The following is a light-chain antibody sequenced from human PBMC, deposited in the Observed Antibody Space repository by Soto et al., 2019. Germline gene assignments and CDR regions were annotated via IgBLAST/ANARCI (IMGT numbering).Light chain of an antibody. CDR1: SSNIGAGYN. J-gene: IGLJ1*01. CDR2: DNN. CDR3: QSYDASLSGFYV. V-gene: IGLV1-40*01. Sequence: QSALTQPPSLSGAPGQRVSVSCTGSSSNIGAGYNVHWYQQLPGTAPKLLIYDNNNRPSGVPDRFSGSKSGTSASLAITGLQAEDEADYYCQSYDASLSGFYVFGTGTKVTVL.